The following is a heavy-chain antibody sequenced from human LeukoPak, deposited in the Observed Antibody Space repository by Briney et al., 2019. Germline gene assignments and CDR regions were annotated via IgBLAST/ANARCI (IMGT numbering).Heavy chain of an antibody. D-gene: IGHD3-10*01. CDR3: PKDGHNDGSGCYFDY. Sequence: PGGSLRLSCAASGFTFSSYGMHWVRQAPGKGLEWVAFIRYDGNKKNYADSVKGRFTISRDNSKNTLYLQMSSLRAEHTAVYSCPKDGHNDGSGCYFDYWGKGTLVTVSS. CDR2: IRYDGNKK. J-gene: IGHJ4*02. CDR1: GFTFSSYG. V-gene: IGHV3-30*02.